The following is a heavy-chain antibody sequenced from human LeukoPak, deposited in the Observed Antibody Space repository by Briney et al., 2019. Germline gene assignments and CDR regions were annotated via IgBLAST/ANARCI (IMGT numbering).Heavy chain of an antibody. D-gene: IGHD6-13*01. CDR2: MTYDGSKR. V-gene: IGHV3-30*02. CDR1: GFTFSSYG. CDR3: AKDLIAAAGIGY. J-gene: IGHJ4*02. Sequence: GGSLRLSCVVSGFTFSSYGMHWVRQAPGKGLEWVAFMTYDGSKRPYADSVKGRFTISRDNSKNTLYLQMDGLRPEDTAVYYCAKDLIAAAGIGYWGQGTLVTVSS.